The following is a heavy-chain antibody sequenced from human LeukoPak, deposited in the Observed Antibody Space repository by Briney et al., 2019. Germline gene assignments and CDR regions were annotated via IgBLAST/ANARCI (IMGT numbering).Heavy chain of an antibody. CDR2: IYNSGST. CDR1: GGSISSSTYY. CDR3: AREGGSYRPLDY. D-gene: IGHD3-16*02. Sequence: PSETLSLTCSVSGGSISSSTYYWGWIRQPPGKGLEWIGNIYNSGSTYYNPSLKSRVTISVDTSKNQFSLKLSSVTAADTAVYYCAREGGSYRPLDYSGQGTLVTVSS. V-gene: IGHV4-39*02. J-gene: IGHJ4*02.